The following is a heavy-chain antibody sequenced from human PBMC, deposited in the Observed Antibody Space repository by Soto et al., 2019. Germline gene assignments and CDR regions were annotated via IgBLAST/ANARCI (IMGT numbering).Heavy chain of an antibody. CDR2: IIPIFGTA. CDR3: ARGRFLEWLHPYYYYGMDV. Sequence: SVKVSCKTSGGTFSSYAINWVRQAPGQGLEWMGGIIPIFGTANYAQKLQGRVTITADKSTGTAHMELSSPRSEDTAVYYCARGRFLEWLHPYYYYGMDVWGQGTTVTVS. D-gene: IGHD3-3*01. V-gene: IGHV1-69*06. CDR1: GGTFSSYA. J-gene: IGHJ6*02.